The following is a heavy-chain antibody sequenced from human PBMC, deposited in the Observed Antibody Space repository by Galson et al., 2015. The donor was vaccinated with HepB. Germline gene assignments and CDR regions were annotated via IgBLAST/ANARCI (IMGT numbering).Heavy chain of an antibody. D-gene: IGHD6-13*01. CDR1: GYSFTSYL. V-gene: IGHV5-10-1*01. J-gene: IGHJ6*02. CDR2: IDPNDSYT. Sequence: QSGAEVKKPGESLRISCTASGYSFTSYLITWVRQMPGKGLEWMGRIDPNDSYTNYSPSFQGHVTISADKSISTAYLQWSSLKASDTAMYYCATTSPSSARYFYYYAMDVWGQGTTVTVSS. CDR3: ATTSPSSARYFYYYAMDV.